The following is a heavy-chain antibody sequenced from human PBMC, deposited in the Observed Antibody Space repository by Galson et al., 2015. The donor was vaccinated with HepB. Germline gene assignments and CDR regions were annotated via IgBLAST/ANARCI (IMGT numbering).Heavy chain of an antibody. J-gene: IGHJ5*02. CDR3: ARGLLYSSSSGRTWFDP. V-gene: IGHV4-30-4*01. Sequence: TLYLTCPVSGGSISSGDYYWSWIRQPPGKGLVWIGYIYYSGSTYYNPPLKSRVTISVDTSKNQLPLKLSSVTDADTAVYYCARGLLYSSSSGRTWFDPWCQGTLVTVSS. CDR1: GGSISSGDYY. D-gene: IGHD6-6*01. CDR2: IYYSGST.